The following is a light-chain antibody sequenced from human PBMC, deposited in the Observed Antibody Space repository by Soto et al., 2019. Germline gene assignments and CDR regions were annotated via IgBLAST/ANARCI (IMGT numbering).Light chain of an antibody. Sequence: QSALTQPASVSGSPGQSITISCTGTSSDVGSYNLVSWYQQHPGKAPKLMIYEVSKRPSGVSNRFSGSKSGNTASLTISGLQADDEADYYCCSYAGSSTCDVVFVGGTKLTVL. CDR3: CSYAGSSTCDVV. V-gene: IGLV2-23*02. J-gene: IGLJ2*01. CDR2: EVS. CDR1: SSDVGSYNL.